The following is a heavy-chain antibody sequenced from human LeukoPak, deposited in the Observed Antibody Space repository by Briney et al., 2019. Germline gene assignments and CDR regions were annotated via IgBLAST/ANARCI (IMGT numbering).Heavy chain of an antibody. V-gene: IGHV1-8*01. CDR2: MNPNSGNT. J-gene: IGHJ4*02. CDR3: ARDYDFWSGYYY. CDR1: GYTFTSYD. Sequence: ASVTVSCKASGYTFTSYDINWVRQATGQGLEWMGWMNPNSGNTGYAQKFQGRVTMTRNNSISTAYMELSSLRSEDTAVYYCARDYDFWSGYYYWGQGTLVTVSS. D-gene: IGHD3-3*01.